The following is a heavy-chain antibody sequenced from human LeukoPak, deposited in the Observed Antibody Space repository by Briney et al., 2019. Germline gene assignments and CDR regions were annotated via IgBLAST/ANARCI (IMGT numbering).Heavy chain of an antibody. CDR3: TTNLDYYGGNFDY. D-gene: IGHD1-26*01. J-gene: IGHJ4*02. CDR1: GFTFSNAW. CDR2: IKSKTDGGTT. Sequence: GGSLRLSCAASGFTFSNAWMNWVRQAPGKGLEWVGRIKSKTDGGTTDYAAPVKGRFTISGDDSKNTLYLQMNSLKTEDTAVYYCTTNLDYYGGNFDYWGQGTLVTVSS. V-gene: IGHV3-15*07.